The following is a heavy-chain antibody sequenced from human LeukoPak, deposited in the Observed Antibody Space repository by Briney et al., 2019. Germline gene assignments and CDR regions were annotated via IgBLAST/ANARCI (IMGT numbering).Heavy chain of an antibody. Sequence: PSETLSLTCAVSVGSINSGNWWSWVRQSPGKGLEWIGEIYHNGTPNYNPSLKSRVTISADTFKNHFSLKMTSVTAADTAVYYCATASILRGGGGEHYKYGMDVWGQGTTVIVSS. CDR3: ATASILRGGGGEHYKYGMDV. V-gene: IGHV4-4*02. CDR2: IYHNGTP. J-gene: IGHJ6*02. D-gene: IGHD2-2*02. CDR1: VGSINSGNW.